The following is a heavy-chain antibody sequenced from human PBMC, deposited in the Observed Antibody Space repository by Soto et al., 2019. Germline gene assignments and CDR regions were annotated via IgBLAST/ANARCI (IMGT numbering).Heavy chain of an antibody. CDR2: ISGSGGST. V-gene: IGHV3-23*01. CDR1: GFTFSSYA. CDR3: AKDRWRSGYDLYAGNFDY. D-gene: IGHD5-12*01. J-gene: IGHJ4*03. Sequence: GGSLRLSCAASGFTFSSYAMSWVRQAPGKGLEWVSAISGSGGSTYYADSVKGRFTISRDNSKNTLYLQMNSLRAEDTAVYYCAKDRWRSGYDLYAGNFDYWGQGTMVTVSS.